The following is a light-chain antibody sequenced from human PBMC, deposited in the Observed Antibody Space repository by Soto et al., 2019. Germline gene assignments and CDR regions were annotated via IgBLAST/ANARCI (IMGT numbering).Light chain of an antibody. V-gene: IGKV1-27*01. CDR2: AAS. J-gene: IGKJ1*01. CDR3: QKYDSDRWP. Sequence: DIQMTQSPSSLSASVGDIVTITCRASQGISNYLAWYQQKPGKVHKPLIYAASTLQSGITSRFSGTASGTAFTLPSSNLQPEHAATYSCQKYDSDRWPFGRGTKVEIE. CDR1: QGISNY.